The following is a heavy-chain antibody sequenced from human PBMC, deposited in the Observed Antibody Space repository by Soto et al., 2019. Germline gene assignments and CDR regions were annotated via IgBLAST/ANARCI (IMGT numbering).Heavy chain of an antibody. CDR2: IKEDGSEK. CDR3: ANGRTRGH. V-gene: IGHV3-7*01. J-gene: IGHJ4*02. D-gene: IGHD3-10*01. Sequence: DVQLVESGGGVVQPGGSLRLSCAASGLAFSNSWMSWVRQAPGKGLEWVANIKEDGSEKYYVDSVKGRFTISRDNAKNSVYLQMNSLRVEDTARYYCANGRTRGHWGQGSVVTVSS. CDR1: GLAFSNSW.